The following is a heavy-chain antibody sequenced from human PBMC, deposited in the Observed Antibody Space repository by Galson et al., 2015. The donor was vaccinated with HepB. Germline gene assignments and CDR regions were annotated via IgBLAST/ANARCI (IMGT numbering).Heavy chain of an antibody. J-gene: IGHJ3*01. CDR1: GYIFTKYA. Sequence: SVKVSCKASGYIFTKYATHWVRQAPGQRLEWMGWISAGNGNTKYSQKFQGRVTITRDTSASTAYMELSSLRSEDTAVYYCARFYCHDVSGLYYGAFDVWGQGTLVTVSS. CDR3: ARFYCHDVSGLYYGAFDV. D-gene: IGHD3-22*01. V-gene: IGHV1-3*01. CDR2: ISAGNGNT.